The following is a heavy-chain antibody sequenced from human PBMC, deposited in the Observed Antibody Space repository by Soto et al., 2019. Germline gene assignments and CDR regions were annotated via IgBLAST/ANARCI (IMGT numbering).Heavy chain of an antibody. CDR2: LSRGVDKT. CDR1: GFTLTTYD. CDR3: ARALVRGYSYGYFDY. V-gene: IGHV3-23*01. J-gene: IGHJ4*02. Sequence: GSLRLSCAASGFTLTTYDLIWVRRPPGRGLQWVSTLSRGVDKTYYADSVKGRCTISRDNSKNTLYLQMNSLRAEDTAVYYCARALVRGYSYGYFDYWGQGTLVTVSS. D-gene: IGHD5-18*01.